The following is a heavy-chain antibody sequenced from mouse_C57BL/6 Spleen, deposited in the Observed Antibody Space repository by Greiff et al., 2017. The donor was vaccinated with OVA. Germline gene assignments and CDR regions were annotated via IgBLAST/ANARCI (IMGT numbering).Heavy chain of an antibody. V-gene: IGHV1-54*01. Sequence: QVQLQQSGAELVRPGTSVKVSCKASGYAFTNYLIEWVKQRPGQGLEWIGVINPGSGGTNYNEKFKGKATLTADKSSSTAYMQLSSLTSEDSAVYFCARGLSGPPEGNYLDYWGQGTTLTVSS. CDR1: GYAFTNYL. J-gene: IGHJ2*01. D-gene: IGHD6-2*01. CDR3: ARGLSGPPEGNYLDY. CDR2: INPGSGGT.